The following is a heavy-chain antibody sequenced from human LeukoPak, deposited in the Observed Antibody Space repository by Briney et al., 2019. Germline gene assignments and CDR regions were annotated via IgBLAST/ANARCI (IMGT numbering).Heavy chain of an antibody. J-gene: IGHJ4*02. D-gene: IGHD1-26*01. Sequence: PGGSLRLSCVASGFTFSSYWMSWVRQAPGKGLECVADIKQDGSEKYYVDSVKGRFTISRDNAKNSLYLQMNSLRVEDTAVYYCARGKSGSYGTKGYWGQGTLVIVSS. CDR1: GFTFSSYW. V-gene: IGHV3-7*01. CDR3: ARGKSGSYGTKGY. CDR2: IKQDGSEK.